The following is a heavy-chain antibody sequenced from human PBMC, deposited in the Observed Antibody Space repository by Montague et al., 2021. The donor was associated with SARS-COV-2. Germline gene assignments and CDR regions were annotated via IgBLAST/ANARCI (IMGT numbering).Heavy chain of an antibody. Sequence: SETLSLTCTVSGGSISTYPWSWIRQPAGKALEWIGRIHSNGDTTXSPSLKSRVTMSVDTSKNQFSLKMTSVTAADTAMYYCARGSGHYSSPFDNWGQGNLVTVSS. CDR2: IHSNGDT. J-gene: IGHJ4*02. V-gene: IGHV4-4*07. CDR3: ARGSGHYSSPFDN. D-gene: IGHD2-15*01. CDR1: GGSISTYP.